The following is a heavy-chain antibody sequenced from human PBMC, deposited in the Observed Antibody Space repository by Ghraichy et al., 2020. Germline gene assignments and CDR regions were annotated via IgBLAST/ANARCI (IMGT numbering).Heavy chain of an antibody. CDR3: ARGEGVGPQCSGGSCFRGD. D-gene: IGHD2-15*01. CDR2: IWYDGNNI. Sequence: GGSLRLSCAASGFTFSSYGMHWVRQAPGKGLEWVAVIWYDGNNIYYGDSVKGRFTISRDNSKNTLYLQMNNLRAEDTAVYYCARGEGVGPQCSGGSCFRGDWGRGTLDTVSS. CDR1: GFTFSSYG. V-gene: IGHV3-33*01. J-gene: IGHJ4*02.